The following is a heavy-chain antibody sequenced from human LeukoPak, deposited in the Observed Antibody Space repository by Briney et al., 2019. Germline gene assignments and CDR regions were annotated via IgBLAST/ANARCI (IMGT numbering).Heavy chain of an antibody. CDR2: INHSGST. CDR1: GGSFSGYY. V-gene: IGHV4-34*01. CDR3: ARVLPGFDWSRNYYFDY. J-gene: IGHJ4*02. Sequence: SETPSLTCAVYGGSFSGYYWSWIRQPPGKGLEWIGEINHSGSTNYNPSLKSRVTISVDTSKNQFSLKLSSVTAADTAVYYCARVLPGFDWSRNYYFDYWGQGTLVTVSS. D-gene: IGHD3-9*01.